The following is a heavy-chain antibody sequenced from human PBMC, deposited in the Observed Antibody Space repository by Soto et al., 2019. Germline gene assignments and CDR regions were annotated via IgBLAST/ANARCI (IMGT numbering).Heavy chain of an antibody. J-gene: IGHJ4*02. CDR1: GFTLSNYW. D-gene: IGHD4-4*01. Sequence: EVQLVESGGGLVQPGGSLRLSCAASGFTLSNYWMSWVRQAPGKGLEWVANIKQDGSEKYYVDSVKGRFTISRDNAKTSLYRKMNGLRAEDRAVYFCGRDSSSHYVRRGDFDYGGQGTLVTVSS. CDR3: GRDSSSHYVRRGDFDY. CDR2: IKQDGSEK. V-gene: IGHV3-7*03.